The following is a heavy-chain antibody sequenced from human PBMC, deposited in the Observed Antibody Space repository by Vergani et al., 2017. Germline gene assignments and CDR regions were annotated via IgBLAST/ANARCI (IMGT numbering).Heavy chain of an antibody. CDR3: ARDRIALGEDAFDI. Sequence: QVQLQESGPGLVKPSETLSLTCTVSGGSISNYYWSWIRQPAGKRLEWIGRIYTSGSTNYNPSLKRRVTMSVDTSKNQFSLKLTSVTAADTAVYYCARDRIALGEDAFDIWGQGTMVTVSS. J-gene: IGHJ3*02. CDR1: GGSISNYY. V-gene: IGHV4-4*07. CDR2: IYTSGST. D-gene: IGHD3-10*01.